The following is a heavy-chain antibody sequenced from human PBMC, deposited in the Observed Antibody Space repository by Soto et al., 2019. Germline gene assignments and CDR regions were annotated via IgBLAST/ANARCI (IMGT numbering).Heavy chain of an antibody. D-gene: IGHD2-15*01. V-gene: IGHV1-18*01. CDR2: IRLYNGDT. J-gene: IGHJ1*01. CDR1: GYTFNTYG. Sequence: ASVKVSCNASGYTFNTYGIRWMRHAPGQGLEWMGWIRLYNGDTNYPQKPTGRATLTPATYTSTAHMAMRRLNSADTAVYYCATDLGYCSAGRCHPEYFHNWGQGTLVTVSS. CDR3: ATDLGYCSAGRCHPEYFHN.